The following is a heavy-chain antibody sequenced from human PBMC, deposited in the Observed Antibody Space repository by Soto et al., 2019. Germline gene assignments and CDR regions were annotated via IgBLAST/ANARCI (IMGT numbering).Heavy chain of an antibody. J-gene: IGHJ6*02. V-gene: IGHV3-23*01. CDR2: ISGCGGST. CDR3: AKEMGDIVVVPAAMPEDYYYYGMDV. CDR1: GFTFSSYA. D-gene: IGHD2-2*01. Sequence: GGSLRLSCAASGFTFSSYAMSWVRQAPGKGLEWVSAISGCGGSTYYADSVKGRFTISRDNSKNTLYLQMNSLRAEDTAVYYCAKEMGDIVVVPAAMPEDYYYYGMDVWGQGTTVTVSS.